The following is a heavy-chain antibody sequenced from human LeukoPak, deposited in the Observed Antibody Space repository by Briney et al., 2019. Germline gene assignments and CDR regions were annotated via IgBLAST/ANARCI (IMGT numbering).Heavy chain of an antibody. CDR3: VRVGGSGSYHN. CDR1: GGSISNYY. V-gene: IGHV4-59*12. D-gene: IGHD3-10*01. Sequence: SETLSLTCTVSGGSISNYYWSWIRQPPGKGLEWIGYIYYSGSTNYNPSLRSRVTISVDTSKNQFSLKLSSVTAADTAVYYCVRVGGSGSYHNWGQGTLVTVSS. CDR2: IYYSGST. J-gene: IGHJ4*02.